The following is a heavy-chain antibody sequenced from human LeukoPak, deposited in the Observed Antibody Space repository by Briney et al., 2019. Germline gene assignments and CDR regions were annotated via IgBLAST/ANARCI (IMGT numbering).Heavy chain of an antibody. D-gene: IGHD5-12*01. CDR2: IWYDGSNK. CDR1: GFTFSSYG. J-gene: IGHJ4*02. Sequence: HSGGSLRLSCAASGFTFSSYGMHWVRQAPGKGLEWVAVIWYDGSNKYYADSVKGRFTISRDNSKNTLYLQMNSLRAEDTAVYYCARGQGGYNPLGYWGQGTLVTVSS. CDR3: ARGQGGYNPLGY. V-gene: IGHV3-33*01.